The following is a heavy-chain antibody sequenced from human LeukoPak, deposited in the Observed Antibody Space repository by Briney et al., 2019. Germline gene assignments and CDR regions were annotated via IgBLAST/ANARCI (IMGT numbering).Heavy chain of an antibody. V-gene: IGHV4-4*07. Sequence: PSETLSLTCTVSGGSISSYYWSWIRQPAGKGLEWIGRIYNSGSTNYNPSLKSRVTISVDKSKNQFSLKLSSVTAADTAVYYCARQTITLTEAYFDYWGQGTLVTVSS. CDR2: IYNSGST. CDR3: ARQTITLTEAYFDY. CDR1: GGSISSYY. D-gene: IGHD1-14*01. J-gene: IGHJ4*02.